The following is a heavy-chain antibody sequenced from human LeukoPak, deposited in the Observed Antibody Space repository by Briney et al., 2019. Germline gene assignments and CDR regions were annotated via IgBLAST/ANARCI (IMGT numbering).Heavy chain of an antibody. D-gene: IGHD2-2*01. Sequence: GGSLRLSCAASGFTFSSYAMSWVRQAPGKGLEWVSAISGRGGSTYYADSVKGRFTISRDNSKNTLYLQMNSLRAEDTAVYYCAALDIVVVPAAPFFDYWGQGTLVTVSS. CDR2: ISGRGGST. J-gene: IGHJ4*02. CDR3: AALDIVVVPAAPFFDY. CDR1: GFTFSSYA. V-gene: IGHV3-23*01.